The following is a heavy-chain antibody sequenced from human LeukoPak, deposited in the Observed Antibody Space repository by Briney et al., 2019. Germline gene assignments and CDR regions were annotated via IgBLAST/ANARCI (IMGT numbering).Heavy chain of an antibody. V-gene: IGHV4-59*12. J-gene: IGHJ4*02. Sequence: SETLSLTCTVSGGSISSYYWSWIRQPPGKGLEWIGYIYYSGSTNYNPSLKSRVTISVDTSKNQFSLKLSSVTAADTAVYYCARGRARGAYFDYWGQGTLVTVSS. CDR3: ARGRARGAYFDY. CDR1: GGSISSYY. CDR2: IYYSGST.